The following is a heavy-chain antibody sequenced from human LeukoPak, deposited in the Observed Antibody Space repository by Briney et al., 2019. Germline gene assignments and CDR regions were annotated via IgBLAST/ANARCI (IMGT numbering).Heavy chain of an antibody. CDR2: ISSSRSTI. CDR3: VRDSQDYSNYYYYYYGMDV. J-gene: IGHJ6*02. D-gene: IGHD4-11*01. CDR1: GFTFSSYS. Sequence: TGGSLRLSCAASGFTFSSYSMNWVRQAPGKGLEWVSYISSSRSTIYYADSVKGRFTVSRDNSKNSLFLQMNTLRDEDTAVYYCVRDSQDYSNYYYYYYGMDVWGQGTTVTVSS. V-gene: IGHV3-48*02.